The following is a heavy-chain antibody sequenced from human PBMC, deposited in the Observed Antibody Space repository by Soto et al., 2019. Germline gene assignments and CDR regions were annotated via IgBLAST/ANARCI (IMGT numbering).Heavy chain of an antibody. Sequence: ESWGGLVQPGGSLRLSCAASGFTFSSYWMSWVRQAPGKGLEWVANIKQDGSGKYYVDSVKGRFTISRDNAKNSLYLQMNSLRAEDTAVYYCARGRGCSTGCHNFDYWGQGTLVTVSS. CDR3: ARGRGCSTGCHNFDY. J-gene: IGHJ4*02. CDR2: IKQDGSGK. CDR1: GFTFSSYW. D-gene: IGHD2-2*01. V-gene: IGHV3-7*01.